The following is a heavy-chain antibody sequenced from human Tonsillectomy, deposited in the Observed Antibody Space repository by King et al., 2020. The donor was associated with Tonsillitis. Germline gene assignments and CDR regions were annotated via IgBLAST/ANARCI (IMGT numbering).Heavy chain of an antibody. CDR3: AKDKGPIVVVVAAKYYYFGMDV. CDR2: ISWNSGSI. Sequence: VQLVESGGGLVQPGRSLRLSCAASGFTFDDYAMHWVRQAPGKGLEWVSGISWNSGSIGYADSVKGRFTISSDNAKSSLYLQMNSLRAEDTALYYCAKDKGPIVVVVAAKYYYFGMDVWGQGTTVTVSS. CDR1: GFTFDDYA. D-gene: IGHD2-15*01. V-gene: IGHV3-9*01. J-gene: IGHJ6*02.